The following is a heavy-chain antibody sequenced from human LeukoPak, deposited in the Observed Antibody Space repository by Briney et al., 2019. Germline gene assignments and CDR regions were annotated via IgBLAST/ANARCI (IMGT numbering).Heavy chain of an antibody. V-gene: IGHV5-51*01. CDR1: GYSFTTYW. D-gene: IGHD2-15*01. CDR2: IYPGDSDT. J-gene: IGHJ6*04. Sequence: GESLQISSKGSGYSFTTYWIAWVRPMPGKGLEWMGIIYPGDSDTRYSPSFQGQVTISADKSISTAFLQWSSLKASDTAMYYCARQQVAYYYYYGMDVWGKGTTVTVSS. CDR3: ARQQVAYYYYYGMDV.